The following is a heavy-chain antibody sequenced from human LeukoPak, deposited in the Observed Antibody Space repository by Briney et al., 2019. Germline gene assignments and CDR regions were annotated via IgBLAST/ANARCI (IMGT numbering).Heavy chain of an antibody. V-gene: IGHV3-21*01. D-gene: IGHD2-8*01. J-gene: IGHJ4*02. CDR2: ISSSSSYI. CDR3: ARLRCINGVCSYKFDY. Sequence: GGSLRLSCAASGFTFSSYSMNWVRQAPGKGLEWVSSISSSSSYIYYADSVKGRFTISRDNAKNSLYLQVNSLRAEDTAVYYCARLRCINGVCSYKFDYWGQGTLVTVSS. CDR1: GFTFSSYS.